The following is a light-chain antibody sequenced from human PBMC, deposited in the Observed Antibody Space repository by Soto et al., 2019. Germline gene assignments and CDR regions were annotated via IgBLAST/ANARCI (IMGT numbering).Light chain of an antibody. J-gene: IGKJ2*01. Sequence: EIVMTQSPATLSVSPGERATLSCRASQSVGSNLAWYQQKPGQAPRLLIYGASTWATGIPARFSGSGSGTEFTLTISSLQSEDFAVYYCQQYNNWPPYTFGQGTKLEIK. CDR3: QQYNNWPPYT. CDR2: GAS. CDR1: QSVGSN. V-gene: IGKV3-15*01.